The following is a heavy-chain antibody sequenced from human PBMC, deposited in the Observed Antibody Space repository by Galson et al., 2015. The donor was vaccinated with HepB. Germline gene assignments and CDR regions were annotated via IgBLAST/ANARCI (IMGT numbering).Heavy chain of an antibody. Sequence: SLRLSCAASGFTFSSYAMSWVRQAPGKGLEWVSAISGSGGNTYYADSVKGRFTISRDNSKNTLYLQMNSLRAEDTAVYYCAKVARGYCSSTSCYAEDYWGQGTLVTVSS. D-gene: IGHD2-2*01. CDR1: GFTFSSYA. CDR3: AKVARGYCSSTSCYAEDY. V-gene: IGHV3-23*01. J-gene: IGHJ4*02. CDR2: ISGSGGNT.